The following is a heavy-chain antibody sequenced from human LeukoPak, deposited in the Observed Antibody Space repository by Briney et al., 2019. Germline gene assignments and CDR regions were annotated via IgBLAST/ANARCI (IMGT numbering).Heavy chain of an antibody. J-gene: IGHJ4*02. CDR1: GYTFTSYD. V-gene: IGHV1-2*02. CDR3: ARGRLRGLRGGYVDY. D-gene: IGHD3-10*01. Sequence: ASVKVSCKASGYTFTSYDINWVRQAPGQGLEWMGGIIPIFGTANYAQKFQGRVTMTRDTSISTAYMELSRLRSDDTAVYYCARGRLRGLRGGYVDYWGQGTLVTVSS. CDR2: IIPIFGTA.